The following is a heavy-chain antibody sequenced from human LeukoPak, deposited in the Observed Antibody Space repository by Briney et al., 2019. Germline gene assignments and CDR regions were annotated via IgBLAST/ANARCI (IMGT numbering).Heavy chain of an antibody. CDR1: GFTFSSYT. CDR2: IISSGSYI. D-gene: IGHD2-2*01. V-gene: IGHV3-21*03. CDR3: ARDFGGYCSSSNCYLGWLDY. Sequence: GGSQRLSCAASGFTFSSYTMNWVRQAPGKGLEWVSSIISSGSYIYYADSVKGRFTISRDNAKNSLYLQMNSLRAEDTAVYYCARDFGGYCSSSNCYLGWLDYWGQGTLVTVSS. J-gene: IGHJ4*02.